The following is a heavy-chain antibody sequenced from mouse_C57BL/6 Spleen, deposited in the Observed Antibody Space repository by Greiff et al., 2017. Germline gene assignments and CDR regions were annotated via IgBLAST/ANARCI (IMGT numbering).Heavy chain of an antibody. CDR1: GYTFTSYW. Sequence: QVQLQQPGTELVKPGASVKLSCKASGYTFTSYWMHWVKQRPGQGLEWIGNINPSNGGTNYNEKFKSKATLTVDESSSTAYMQLSSLTSEDSAVYYCARSPYGSSYDWYFDVWGTGTTVTVSS. CDR3: ARSPYGSSYDWYFDV. D-gene: IGHD1-1*01. J-gene: IGHJ1*03. V-gene: IGHV1-53*01. CDR2: INPSNGGT.